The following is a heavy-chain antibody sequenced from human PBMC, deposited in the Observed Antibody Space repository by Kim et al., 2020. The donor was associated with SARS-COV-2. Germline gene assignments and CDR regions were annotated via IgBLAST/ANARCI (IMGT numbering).Heavy chain of an antibody. CDR2: ISSSSSYI. Sequence: GGSLRLSCAASGFTFSSYSMNWVRQAPGKGLEWVSSISSSSSYIYYADSVKGRFTISRDNAKNSLYLQMNSLRAEDTAVYYCARGGRGYWDIWSSTTPEHDAFDIWGQGTMVTVSS. D-gene: IGHD3-3*02. CDR3: ARGGRGYWDIWSSTTPEHDAFDI. J-gene: IGHJ3*02. CDR1: GFTFSSYS. V-gene: IGHV3-21*04.